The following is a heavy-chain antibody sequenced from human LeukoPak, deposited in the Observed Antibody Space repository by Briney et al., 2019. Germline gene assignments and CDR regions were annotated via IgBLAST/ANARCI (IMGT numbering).Heavy chain of an antibody. J-gene: IGHJ4*02. V-gene: IGHV5-51*01. CDR1: GYSFINYW. CDR3: ARQNIGGTSASDY. Sequence: GESLKISCKGSGYSFINYWIGWVRQMPGKGPEWMGIIHPGDSDTRYNPSFQGDVTISADKSTNTAYLQWTSPKASDTAIYYCARQNIGGTSASDYWGQGTLVTVSS. D-gene: IGHD1-26*01. CDR2: IHPGDSDT.